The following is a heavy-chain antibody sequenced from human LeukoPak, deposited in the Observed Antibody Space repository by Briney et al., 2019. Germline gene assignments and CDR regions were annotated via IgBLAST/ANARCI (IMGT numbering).Heavy chain of an antibody. D-gene: IGHD3-10*01. V-gene: IGHV4-39*07. CDR3: ARDRTYYTYSSQPFDY. CDR2: IYYSGST. Sequence: PSETLSLTCTVSGGSISSSTYYWGWIRQPPGKGLEWIGSIYYSGSTYYNPSLKSRVTISVDTSNNQFSLKLYSVAAADTAVYYCARDRTYYTYSSQPFDYWGRGTLVTVAS. J-gene: IGHJ4*02. CDR1: GGSISSSTYY.